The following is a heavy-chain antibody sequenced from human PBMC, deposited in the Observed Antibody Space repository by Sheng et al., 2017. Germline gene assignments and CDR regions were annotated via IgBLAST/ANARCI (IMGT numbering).Heavy chain of an antibody. CDR2: VRHSGHS. Sequence: QVVLQESGPGLVKPSETLSLTCVVSADSIISEHYWAWVRQPPGKGLEWIASVRHSGHSNYNPSLRSRVTISVDTSKNQFSLKMTSLTAADTALYFCAERYPIFISGDXAWY. V-gene: IGHV4-38-2*01. CDR1: ADSIISEHY. CDR3: AERYPIFISGDXAWY. J-gene: IGHJ2*01. D-gene: IGHD3-10*01.